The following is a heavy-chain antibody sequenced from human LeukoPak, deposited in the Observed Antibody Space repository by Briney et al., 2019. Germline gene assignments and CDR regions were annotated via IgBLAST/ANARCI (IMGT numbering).Heavy chain of an antibody. CDR1: GFTIRSYA. Sequence: ESLTLTCAVSGFTIRSYARNWIRQAPGKGLEWVSSISSSSSYIYYADSVKGRFTISRDNAKNSLYLQMNSLRAEDTAVYYCARDGGYSYGYDYWGQGTLVTVSS. CDR3: ARDGGYSYGYDY. V-gene: IGHV3-21*01. CDR2: ISSSSSYI. D-gene: IGHD5-18*01. J-gene: IGHJ4*02.